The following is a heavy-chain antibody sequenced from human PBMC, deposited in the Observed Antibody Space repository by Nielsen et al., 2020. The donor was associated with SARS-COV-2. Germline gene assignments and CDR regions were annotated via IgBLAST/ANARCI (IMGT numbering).Heavy chain of an antibody. V-gene: IGHV1-18*04. CDR3: ASSAPPSGFNWFDP. CDR2: ISGNSDSV. Sequence: ASVKVSCKASGYTFTKYGISWVRQAPGQGLEWMGWISGNSDSVKYVKKFLGRVIMTTDTSTSTAYLEVRSLRSDDTAVYYCASSAPPSGFNWFDPWGQGTLVTVSS. J-gene: IGHJ5*02. CDR1: GYTFTKYG. D-gene: IGHD3-22*01.